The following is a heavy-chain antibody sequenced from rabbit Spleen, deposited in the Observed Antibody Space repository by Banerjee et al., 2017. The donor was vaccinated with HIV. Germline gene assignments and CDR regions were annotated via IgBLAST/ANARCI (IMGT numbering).Heavy chain of an antibody. V-gene: IGHV1S40*01. D-gene: IGHD4-1*01. CDR2: IDTSDGDT. J-gene: IGHJ3*01. Sequence: QSLEESGGDLVKPGASLTLTCTASGFSFSSNWICWVRQAPGKGLEWIACIDTSDGDTDYANWPKGRFTISKTSSSTVTLQMTSLTVADTATYFCARVSETSGWGEDLWGQGTLVTVS. CDR1: GFSFSSNW. CDR3: ARVSETSGWGEDL.